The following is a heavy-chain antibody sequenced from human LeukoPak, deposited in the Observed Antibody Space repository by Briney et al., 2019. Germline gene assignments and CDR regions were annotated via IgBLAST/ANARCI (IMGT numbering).Heavy chain of an antibody. CDR2: IIPIFGTA. D-gene: IGHD2-21*02. V-gene: IGHV1-69*13. CDR1: GGTFSIYA. Sequence: SVKVSCKASGGTFSIYAISWVRQAPGHGLEWMGGIIPIFGTANYAQKFQGRVTITADESTSTAYMELSSLRSEDTAVYYCARRSPDCGGDCYDDYWGQGTLVTVSS. CDR3: ARRSPDCGGDCYDDY. J-gene: IGHJ4*02.